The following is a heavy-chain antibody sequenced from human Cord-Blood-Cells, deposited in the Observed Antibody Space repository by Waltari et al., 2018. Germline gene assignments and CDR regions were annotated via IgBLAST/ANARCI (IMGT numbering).Heavy chain of an antibody. Sequence: QVQLQQWGAGLLKPSETLSLTCAVYGGSFSGYYWSWIRQPPGKGLEWIGEINHSGSTNYNPSLKSRVTISVDTSKNQFSLKLSSVTAADTAVYYCARKSDIVVVVAASGAFDIWGQGTMVTVSS. J-gene: IGHJ3*02. V-gene: IGHV4-34*01. CDR2: INHSGST. CDR1: GGSFSGYY. CDR3: ARKSDIVVVVAASGAFDI. D-gene: IGHD2-15*01.